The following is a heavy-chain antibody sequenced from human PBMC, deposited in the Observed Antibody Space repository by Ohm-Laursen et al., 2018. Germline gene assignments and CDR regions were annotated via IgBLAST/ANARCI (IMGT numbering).Heavy chain of an antibody. D-gene: IGHD2-2*01. V-gene: IGHV3-9*01. CDR2: ITWNSGII. Sequence: SLRLSCAASGFTFHDYAMHWVRQAPGKGLEWVSGITWNSGIIGYTDSVKGRFTISRGNAKNSLYLQMNSLRAEDTALYYCAKANCSSNSCYGNHYYGMDVWGQGTTVTVSS. CDR1: GFTFHDYA. CDR3: AKANCSSNSCYGNHYYGMDV. J-gene: IGHJ6*02.